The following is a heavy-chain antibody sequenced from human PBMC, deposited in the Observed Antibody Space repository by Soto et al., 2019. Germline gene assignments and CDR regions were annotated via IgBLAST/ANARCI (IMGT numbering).Heavy chain of an antibody. V-gene: IGHV1-2*02. Sequence: ASVKVSCKASGYTFSDYYIHWVRQAPGQGLEWMGWINPNSGGTKYAPKFQGGVTMTRDTSITTAYMELSRLRSGDTAVYYCARGRNTYYDFWSGYSRFDYWGQGTLVTVSS. D-gene: IGHD3-3*01. CDR3: ARGRNTYYDFWSGYSRFDY. CDR1: GYTFSDYY. J-gene: IGHJ4*02. CDR2: INPNSGGT.